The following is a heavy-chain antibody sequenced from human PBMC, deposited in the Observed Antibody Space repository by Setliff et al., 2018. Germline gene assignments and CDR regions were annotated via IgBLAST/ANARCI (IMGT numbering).Heavy chain of an antibody. D-gene: IGHD2-2*01. CDR2: ISGNGGRT. CDR3: AKFSSVPGSRFFDY. CDR1: GFTFSNSD. V-gene: IGHV3-23*01. Sequence: HPGRSLRLSCAASGFTFSNSDMSWVRQAPGKGLEWVSTISGNGGRTYYADSVEGRFTISRDNSKNTLYLQMISLSDEDTAIYSCAKFSSVPGSRFFDYWGQGALVTVSS. J-gene: IGHJ4*02.